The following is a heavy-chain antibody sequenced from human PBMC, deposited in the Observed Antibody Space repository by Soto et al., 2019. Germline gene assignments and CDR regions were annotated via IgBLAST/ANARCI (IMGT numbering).Heavy chain of an antibody. CDR1: GGSFSGYY. Sequence: QVQLQQWGAGLLKPSETLSLTCAVYGGSFSGYYWSWIRQPPGKGLEWIGEINHSGSTNYNPSLNSRVTISVDTSKNQFSLKLSSVTAFYMAVYYCAISATSRYGYNSNWGQGTLVTVSS. V-gene: IGHV4-34*01. J-gene: IGHJ4*02. CDR2: INHSGST. D-gene: IGHD5-12*01. CDR3: AISATSRYGYNSN.